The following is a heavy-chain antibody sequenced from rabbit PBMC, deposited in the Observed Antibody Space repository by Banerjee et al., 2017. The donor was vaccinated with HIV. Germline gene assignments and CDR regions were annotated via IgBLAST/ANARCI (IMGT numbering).Heavy chain of an antibody. Sequence: QEQLVESGGDLVQPEGSLTLTCTASGPDFSSSYYMCWVRQAPGKGLEWIACIYTGSSGYTYYASWAKGRFTISKTSSTTVTLQMTSLTAADTATYFCARDLAGVIGWNFNLWGPGTLVTVS. D-gene: IGHD4-1*01. J-gene: IGHJ4*01. V-gene: IGHV1S45*01. CDR2: IYTGSSGYT. CDR1: GPDFSSSYY. CDR3: ARDLAGVIGWNFNL.